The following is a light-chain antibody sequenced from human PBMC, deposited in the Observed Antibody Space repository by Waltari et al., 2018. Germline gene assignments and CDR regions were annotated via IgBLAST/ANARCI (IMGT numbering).Light chain of an antibody. CDR2: DFS. CDR1: SSDIGGYNY. Sequence: QSVLTQPASVSGSPGQSITISCTGTSSDIGGYNYVSWYQQHPGKAPKLMIYDFSRWPSGVSHRFSVSKSGNPASLTISGLQAEDEAHYYCTSYTSTNTVIFGGGTKVTVL. CDR3: TSYTSTNTVI. V-gene: IGLV2-14*03. J-gene: IGLJ2*01.